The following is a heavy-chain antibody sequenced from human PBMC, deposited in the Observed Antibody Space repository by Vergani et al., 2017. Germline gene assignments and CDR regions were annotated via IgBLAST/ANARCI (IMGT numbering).Heavy chain of an antibody. CDR1: GYTFTSYA. Sequence: QVQLVQSGAEVKKPGASVKVSCKASGYTFTSYAMHWVRQAPGQRLEWMGWINAGNGNTKYSQKFQGRVTMTTDTSTSTAYMELRILRSDDTAVYYCARPNSGSYYVVLGYWGQGTLVTVSS. J-gene: IGHJ4*02. V-gene: IGHV1-3*01. D-gene: IGHD1-26*01. CDR3: ARPNSGSYYVVLGY. CDR2: INAGNGNT.